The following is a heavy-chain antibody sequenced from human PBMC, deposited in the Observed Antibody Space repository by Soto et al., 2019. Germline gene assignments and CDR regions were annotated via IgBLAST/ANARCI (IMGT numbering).Heavy chain of an antibody. D-gene: IGHD4-17*01. V-gene: IGHV3-48*04. CDR1: GFTFSSYA. CDR3: ASIYGDYEAFDI. J-gene: IGHJ3*02. Sequence: GGSLRLSCAASGFTFSSYAMHWVRQAPGKGLEWVSYISSSGSNIYYADSVKGRFTISRDNAKNSLYLQMNSLRAEDTAVYYCASIYGDYEAFDIWGQGTMVTVSS. CDR2: ISSSGSNI.